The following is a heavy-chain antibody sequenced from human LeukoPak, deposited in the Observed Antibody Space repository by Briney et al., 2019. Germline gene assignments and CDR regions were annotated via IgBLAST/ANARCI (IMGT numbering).Heavy chain of an antibody. V-gene: IGHV3-9*01. D-gene: IGHD1-26*01. J-gene: IGHJ4*02. Sequence: PGGSLRLSCAASGFTFDDYAMHWVRQAPGKGLEWVSGISWNSGSIGYADSVKGRFTISRDNAKNSLYLQMNSLRAEDTAVYYCASGSYANFDYWGQGTLVTVSS. CDR2: ISWNSGSI. CDR1: GFTFDDYA. CDR3: ASGSYANFDY.